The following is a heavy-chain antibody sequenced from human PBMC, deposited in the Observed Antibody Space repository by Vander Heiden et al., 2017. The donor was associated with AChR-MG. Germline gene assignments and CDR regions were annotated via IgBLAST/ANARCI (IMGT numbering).Heavy chain of an antibody. V-gene: IGHV4-59*01. J-gene: IGHJ4*02. CDR2: IYYSGST. CDR1: GGSISSYY. D-gene: IGHD6-19*01. CDR3: ARVGWGGDYFDY. Sequence: QVQLQESGPGLVKPSETLSLTCTVPGGSISSYYWSWIRQPPGKGLVWIGYIYYSGSTNYNPSLKSRLTISVDTSKNQFSLKRSSVTAADTAVYYCARVGWGGDYFDYWGQGTLVTVSS.